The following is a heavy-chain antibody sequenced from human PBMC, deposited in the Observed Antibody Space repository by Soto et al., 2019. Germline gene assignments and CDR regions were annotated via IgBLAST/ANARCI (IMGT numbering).Heavy chain of an antibody. CDR2: IYHSGST. CDR3: AREGLVDTALFGMDV. D-gene: IGHD5-18*01. Sequence: SDTLSLTCAVSGGSISSSNWWSWVRQPPGKGLEWIGEIYHSGSTNYNPSLKSRVTISVDKSKNQFSLKLSSVTAADTAVYYCAREGLVDTALFGMDVWGQGTTVTV. V-gene: IGHV4-4*02. J-gene: IGHJ6*02. CDR1: GGSISSSNW.